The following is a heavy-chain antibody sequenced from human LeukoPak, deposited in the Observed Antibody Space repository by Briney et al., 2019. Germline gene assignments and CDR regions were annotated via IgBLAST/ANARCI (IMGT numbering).Heavy chain of an antibody. D-gene: IGHD3-22*01. J-gene: IGHJ4*02. CDR1: GGSISSGGYY. CDR2: IHYSGDT. CDR3: ARVVAYDSTGYYLYYFDY. V-gene: IGHV4-31*03. Sequence: PSQTLSLTCTVSGGSISSGGYYWSWIRQHPGRGLEWTGYIHYSGDTYYSPSLKSRLTIPGDTSKNQFSMRLRSVTAADTAVYYCARVVAYDSTGYYLYYFDYWGQGTLVTVAA.